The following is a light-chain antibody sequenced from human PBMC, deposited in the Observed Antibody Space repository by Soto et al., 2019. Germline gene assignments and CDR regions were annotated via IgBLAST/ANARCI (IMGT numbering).Light chain of an antibody. Sequence: QSVLTQPPSASGTPGQTVTISCSGSSSNIGTNTVNWYQQLPGTAPKLLIYSNNQRPSGVPDRFSGSKSGTSASLAIRGLQSEDEAHYYCAGWDDSLNGVLFGGGTKVTVL. CDR2: SNN. CDR1: SSNIGTNT. J-gene: IGLJ2*01. V-gene: IGLV1-44*01. CDR3: AGWDDSLNGVL.